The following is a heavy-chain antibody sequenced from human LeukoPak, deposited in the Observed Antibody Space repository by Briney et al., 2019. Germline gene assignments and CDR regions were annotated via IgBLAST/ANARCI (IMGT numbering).Heavy chain of an antibody. V-gene: IGHV4-39*07. CDR3: ARGRGRGYSYGYVY. Sequence: SETLSLTCTVSGGSVNTKSYYWSWIRQPPGKGLEWIGEINHSGSTNYNPSLKSRVTISVDTSKNQFSLKLSSVTAADTAVYYCARGRGRGYSYGYVYWGQGTLVTVSS. D-gene: IGHD5-18*01. CDR1: GGSVNTKSYY. J-gene: IGHJ4*02. CDR2: INHSGST.